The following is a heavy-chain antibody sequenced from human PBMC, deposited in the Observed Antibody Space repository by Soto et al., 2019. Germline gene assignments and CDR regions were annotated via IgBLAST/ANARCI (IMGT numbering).Heavy chain of an antibody. V-gene: IGHV1-3*01. CDR1: GYTFTSYA. CDR2: INAGNGNT. CDR3: ASSFTVPSAIAY. J-gene: IGHJ4*02. Sequence: QVQLVQSGAEVKKPGASVKVSCKASGYTFTSYAMHWVRQAPGQRLEWMGWINAGNGNTKYSQKFQGRVTITRDTSASTVYMELSSLRSEDTAVYYCASSFTVPSAIAYWGQGTLVTVSS. D-gene: IGHD2-2*02.